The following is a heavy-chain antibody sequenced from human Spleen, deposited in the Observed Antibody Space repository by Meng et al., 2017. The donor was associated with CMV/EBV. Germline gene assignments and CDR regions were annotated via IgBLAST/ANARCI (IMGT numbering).Heavy chain of an antibody. Sequence: ASVKVSCKASGYTFTSYDINWVRQATGQGLEWMGWMNPNSGSTGYAQKFQGRVTMTRNTSISTAYMELSSLRSEDTAVYYCARAAYYCSSTSCLRNWFDPWGQGTLVTVSS. J-gene: IGHJ5*02. D-gene: IGHD2-2*01. CDR1: GYTFTSYD. V-gene: IGHV1-8*01. CDR3: ARAAYYCSSTSCLRNWFDP. CDR2: MNPNSGST.